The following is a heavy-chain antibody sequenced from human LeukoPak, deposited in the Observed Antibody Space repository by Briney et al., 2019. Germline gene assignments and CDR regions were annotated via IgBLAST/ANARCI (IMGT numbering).Heavy chain of an antibody. D-gene: IGHD2-2*01. V-gene: IGHV4-4*07. CDR2: IYTSGST. Sequence: SETPSLTCTVSGGSISSYYWSWIRQPAGKGLEWIGRIYTSGSTNYNPSLKSRVTMSVDTSKNQFSLKLSSVTAADTAVYYCAGTEDIVVVPAADYWGQGTLVTVSS. CDR3: AGTEDIVVVPAADY. CDR1: GGSISSYY. J-gene: IGHJ4*02.